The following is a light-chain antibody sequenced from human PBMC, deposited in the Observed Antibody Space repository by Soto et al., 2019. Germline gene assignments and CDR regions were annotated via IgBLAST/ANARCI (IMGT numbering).Light chain of an antibody. CDR2: GAS. CDR1: QSVSSNY. Sequence: IVLTQSPGTLSLSPVERATLSCRASQSVSSNYLAWYQQKPGQAPRLINYGASNRATGIPDRFSGSGSGTDFTLTISSLEPEAFAVYYCQQYGTSVYTFGQGTKLDIK. J-gene: IGKJ2*01. V-gene: IGKV3-20*01. CDR3: QQYGTSVYT.